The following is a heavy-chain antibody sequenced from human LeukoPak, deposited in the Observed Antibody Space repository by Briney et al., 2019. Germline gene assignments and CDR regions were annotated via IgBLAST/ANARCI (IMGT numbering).Heavy chain of an antibody. J-gene: IGHJ4*02. CDR2: IYHSGST. CDR1: GGSISSSNW. CDR3: ARDDSMAIDY. D-gene: IGHD2/OR15-2a*01. V-gene: IGHV4-4*02. Sequence: PSETLSLTCAVSGGSISSSNWWSWVRQPPGKGLEWIGEIYHSGSTNYNPSLKSRVTISVDTSKNQFSLKLSSVTAADTAVFYCARDDSMAIDYWGQGTLVTVSS.